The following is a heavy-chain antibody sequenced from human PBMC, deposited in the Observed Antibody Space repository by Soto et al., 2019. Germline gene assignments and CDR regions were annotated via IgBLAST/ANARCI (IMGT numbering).Heavy chain of an antibody. V-gene: IGHV3-30*18. Sequence: GGSLRLSCAASGFTFRSYGMHWVRQAPGKGLEWVAVVSYDGSNKYYADSVKGRFTISRDNSKNTLYLQMNSLRAEDSAVYYCAKDYGGNPGGAFDIWGQGTMVTVSS. CDR3: AKDYGGNPGGAFDI. J-gene: IGHJ3*02. CDR1: GFTFRSYG. D-gene: IGHD4-17*01. CDR2: VSYDGSNK.